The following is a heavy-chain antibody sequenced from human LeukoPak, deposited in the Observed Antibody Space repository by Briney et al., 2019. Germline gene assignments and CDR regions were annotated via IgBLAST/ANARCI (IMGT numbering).Heavy chain of an antibody. D-gene: IGHD2-2*02. CDR2: INPNSGGT. V-gene: IGHV1-2*02. Sequence: GASVKVSCKASGYTFTGYYMHWVRQAPGQGLEWMGWINPNSGGTNYAQKFQGRVTMTRDTSISTAYMELRSLRSDDTAVYYCARDTPIYCSSTSCYTRKGFDIWGQGTMVTVSS. J-gene: IGHJ3*02. CDR1: GYTFTGYY. CDR3: ARDTPIYCSSTSCYTRKGFDI.